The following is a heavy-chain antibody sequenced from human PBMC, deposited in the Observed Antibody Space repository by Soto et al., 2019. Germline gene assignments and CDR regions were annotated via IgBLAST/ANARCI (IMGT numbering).Heavy chain of an antibody. J-gene: IGHJ5*02. V-gene: IGHV4-30-4*01. CDR2: IYYSGST. Sequence: PSETLSLTCTVSGGSISSGDYYWSWIRQPPGKGMEWIGYIYYSGSTYYNPSLKSRVTISVDTSKNQFSLKLSSVTAADTAVYYCARNWNYEWFDPWGQGTLVTVSS. CDR3: ARNWNYEWFDP. CDR1: GGSISSGDYY. D-gene: IGHD1-7*01.